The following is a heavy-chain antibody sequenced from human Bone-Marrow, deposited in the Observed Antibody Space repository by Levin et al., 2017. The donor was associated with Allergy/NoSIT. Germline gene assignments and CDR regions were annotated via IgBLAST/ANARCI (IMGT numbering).Heavy chain of an antibody. Sequence: GSLRLSCAASGFTFSSYALTWVRQAPGKGLEWVSAISGRGGSTYYADSVKGRFTISRDNSKNTLYLQVNSLRAEDTAVYYCAKGYGSVNYFVYYGMDVWGQGTTVTVSS. CDR2: ISGRGGST. D-gene: IGHD3-10*01. J-gene: IGHJ6*02. CDR3: AKGYGSVNYFVYYGMDV. CDR1: GFTFSSYA. V-gene: IGHV3-23*01.